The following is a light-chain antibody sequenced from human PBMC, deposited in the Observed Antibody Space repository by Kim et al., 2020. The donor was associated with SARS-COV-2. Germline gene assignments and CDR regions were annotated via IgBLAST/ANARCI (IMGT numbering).Light chain of an antibody. J-gene: IGLJ1*01. Sequence: QSALTQPAYVSGSPGQSITISCTGTSSDVGTYNLVSWYQHHPGKAPKFMIYDVTKRPSGVSNRFSGSKSGNTASLTISGLQAEDEADYYCCSYAGSPYVFGTGTKV. V-gene: IGLV2-23*02. CDR1: SSDVGTYNL. CDR3: CSYAGSPYV. CDR2: DVT.